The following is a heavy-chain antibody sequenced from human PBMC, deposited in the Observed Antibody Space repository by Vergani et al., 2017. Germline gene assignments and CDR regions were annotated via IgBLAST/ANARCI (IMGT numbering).Heavy chain of an antibody. CDR2: IYTSGST. Sequence: QVQLQESGPGLVKPSQTLSLTCTVSGGSISSGSYYWSWIRQPAGKGLEWLGRIYTSGSTNYNPSLKSRVTISVDTSKNQFSLKLSSVTAADTAVYYCARAYSSGWYDAFDIWGQGTMVTVSS. J-gene: IGHJ3*02. CDR3: ARAYSSGWYDAFDI. CDR1: GGSISSGSYY. V-gene: IGHV4-61*02. D-gene: IGHD6-19*01.